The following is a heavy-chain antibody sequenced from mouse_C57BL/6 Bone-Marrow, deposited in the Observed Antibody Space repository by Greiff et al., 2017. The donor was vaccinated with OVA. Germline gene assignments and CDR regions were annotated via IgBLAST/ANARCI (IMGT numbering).Heavy chain of an antibody. V-gene: IGHV1-19*01. CDR3: ARSRDYYGSSYVGYYFDY. CDR1: GYTFTDYY. Sequence: EVQLQQSGPVLVKPGASVKMSCKASGYTFTDYYMNWVKQSHGKSLEWIGVINPYNGGTSYNQKFKGKATLTVDKSSSTAYMGLNSLTSEDSAVYYCARSRDYYGSSYVGYYFDYWGQGTTLTVSS. CDR2: INPYNGGT. J-gene: IGHJ2*01. D-gene: IGHD1-1*01.